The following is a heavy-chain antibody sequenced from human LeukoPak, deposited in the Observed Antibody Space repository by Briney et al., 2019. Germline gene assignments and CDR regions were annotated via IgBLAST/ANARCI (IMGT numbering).Heavy chain of an antibody. Sequence: PSETLSLTCTVSGGSISSYYWSWIRQPAGKGLEWIGRIYSSGRTNYNSSLESRVTISVDKSKNQLSLMLSSVTAADTAVYDCARDGWNRSGYYYYYKDVWGKGTTVTVS. CDR3: ARDGWNRSGYYYYYKDV. CDR2: IYSSGRT. D-gene: IGHD3-10*01. CDR1: GGSISSYY. V-gene: IGHV4-4*07. J-gene: IGHJ6*03.